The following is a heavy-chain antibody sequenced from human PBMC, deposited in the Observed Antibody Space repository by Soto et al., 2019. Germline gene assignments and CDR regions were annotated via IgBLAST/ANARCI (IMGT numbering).Heavy chain of an antibody. Sequence: EVQLLESGGGLVQPGGSLRLSCAASGFTFSSYAMSWVRQAPGKGLEWVSAISGSGGSTYYADSVKGRFTISRDNSKNTLYLQMNSLRAEDTAVYYCAKRSSGWYRFYYYYYMDVWGKGTTGTVSS. V-gene: IGHV3-23*01. CDR3: AKRSSGWYRFYYYYYMDV. D-gene: IGHD6-19*01. CDR1: GFTFSSYA. CDR2: ISGSGGST. J-gene: IGHJ6*03.